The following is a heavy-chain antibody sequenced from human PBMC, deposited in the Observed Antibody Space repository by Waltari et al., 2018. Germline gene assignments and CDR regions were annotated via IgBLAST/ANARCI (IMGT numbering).Heavy chain of an antibody. CDR3: ATGLEWLPPPGMDV. V-gene: IGHV3-30*02. J-gene: IGHJ6*03. CDR1: GFTFSSYG. D-gene: IGHD3-3*01. CDR2: IRYDGSNK. Sequence: QVQLVESGGGVVQPGGSLRLSCAASGFTFSSYGMHWVRQAPGKGLEWVAFIRYDGSNKYYADSVKGRFTISRDNSKNTLYLQMNSLRAEDTAVYYCATGLEWLPPPGMDVWGKGTTVTVSS.